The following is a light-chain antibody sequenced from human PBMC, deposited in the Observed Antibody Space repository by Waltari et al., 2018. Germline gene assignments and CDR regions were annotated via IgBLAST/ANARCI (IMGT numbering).Light chain of an antibody. CDR2: GAS. J-gene: IGKJ1*01. CDR3: QQYNNWPLL. CDR1: QSISSN. V-gene: IGKV3-15*01. Sequence: EIVMTQSPATLSVSPGESATLSCRASQSISSNLAWYQQKHGQAPRLLFYGASIRAPGIPARFSGSGSGTEFTLTINSMQSEDFAVYYCQQYNNWPLLFGQGTKVEIK.